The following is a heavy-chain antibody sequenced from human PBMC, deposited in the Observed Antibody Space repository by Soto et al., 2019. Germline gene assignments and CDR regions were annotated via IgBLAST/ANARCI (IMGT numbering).Heavy chain of an antibody. CDR1: GFTFKDYH. CDR3: ARWAAGFDY. Sequence: GGSLRLSCAASGFTFKDYHMTWIRQAPGKGLEWISFISSSGDSIYYADSVKGRFTISRDSAKNSLLLQMNTLRVEDTAVYYCARWAAGFDYWGQGTLVTVSS. D-gene: IGHD6-13*01. CDR2: ISSSGDSI. J-gene: IGHJ4*02. V-gene: IGHV3-11*01.